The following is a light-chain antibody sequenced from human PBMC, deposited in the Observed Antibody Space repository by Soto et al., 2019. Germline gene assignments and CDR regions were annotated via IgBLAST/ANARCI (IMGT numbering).Light chain of an antibody. V-gene: IGKV1-5*03. J-gene: IGKJ1*01. CDR1: QTISSW. Sequence: DIQMTQSPSTLSGSVGRRVTITCQASQTISSWLAWYQQKQGKAPKILIYKASTLKSGVPSRFSGSVSGTEGTITSSSLENDDGSTYDGQHSNSYSEAFGQGTKVDIK. CDR2: KAS. CDR3: QHSNSYSEA.